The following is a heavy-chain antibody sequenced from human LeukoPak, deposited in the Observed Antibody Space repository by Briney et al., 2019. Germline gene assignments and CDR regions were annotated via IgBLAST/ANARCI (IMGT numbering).Heavy chain of an antibody. CDR1: GGSISSYY. Sequence: SETLYLTCTVSGGSISSYYWSWIRQPPGKGLEWIGYIYYSGSTNYNPSLKSRVTISVDTSKNQFSLKLSSVTAADTAVYYCARGRDGYNWGPGRGYYYYMDVWGKGTTVTVSS. V-gene: IGHV4-59*01. CDR2: IYYSGST. CDR3: ARGRDGYNWGPGRGYYYYMDV. D-gene: IGHD5-24*01. J-gene: IGHJ6*03.